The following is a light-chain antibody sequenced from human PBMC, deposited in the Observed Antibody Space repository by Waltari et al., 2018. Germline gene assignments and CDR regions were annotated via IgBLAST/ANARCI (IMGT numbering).Light chain of an antibody. CDR3: QQFYATPRT. CDR1: QSVLDSSNNKNY. V-gene: IGKV4-1*01. Sequence: DIVMTPSPDSLAVSLGEGATINCKCSQSVLDSSNNKNYLAWYQQKPGQPPKLLIYWASTRESGVPDRFSGSGSGTDFTLTISSLQAEDVAVYYCQQFYATPRTFGQGTKVGLK. J-gene: IGKJ1*01. CDR2: WAS.